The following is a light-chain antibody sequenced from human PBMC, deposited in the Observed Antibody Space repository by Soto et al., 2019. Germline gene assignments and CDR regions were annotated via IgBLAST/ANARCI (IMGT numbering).Light chain of an antibody. CDR1: SSDIGAYNY. J-gene: IGLJ2*01. V-gene: IGLV2-14*01. CDR3: NSFASSNSLI. Sequence: QSALTQPASVSGSLGQSITISCTGTSSDIGAYNYVSWYQQHPGKAPKLIIYEVSYRPSGVSNRFSASKSANTASLTISGLQAQHEADYYCNSFASSNSLIFGGGPKVTVL. CDR2: EVS.